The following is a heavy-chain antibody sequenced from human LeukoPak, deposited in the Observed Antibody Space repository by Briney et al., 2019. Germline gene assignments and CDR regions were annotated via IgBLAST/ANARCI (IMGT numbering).Heavy chain of an antibody. V-gene: IGHV4-59*11. CDR1: GGSIDNHF. CDR2: IHYSGST. Sequence: SETLSLTCTVSGGSIDNHFWNWIRQPPRKGLEWIGNIHYSGSTNYNPSLKSRVTISVDTSKNQFSLKLSSVTAADTAVYYCARASGSYSRGAFDIWGQGTMVTVSS. J-gene: IGHJ3*02. D-gene: IGHD1-26*01. CDR3: ARASGSYSRGAFDI.